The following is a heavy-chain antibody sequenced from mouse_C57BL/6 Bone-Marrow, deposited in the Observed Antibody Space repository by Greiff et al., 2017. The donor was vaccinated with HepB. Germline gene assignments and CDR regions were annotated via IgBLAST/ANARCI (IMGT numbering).Heavy chain of an antibody. CDR3: ARSRSD. CDR1: GYTFTSYW. CDR2: IDPSDSYT. Sequence: VQLQQPGAELVKPGASVKLSCKASGYTFTSYWMQWVKQRPGQGLEWIGEIDPSDSYTNYNQKFKGKATLTVDTSSSTAYMQLSSLTSEDSAVYYCARSRSDWGQGTLVTVSA. V-gene: IGHV1-50*01. J-gene: IGHJ3*01.